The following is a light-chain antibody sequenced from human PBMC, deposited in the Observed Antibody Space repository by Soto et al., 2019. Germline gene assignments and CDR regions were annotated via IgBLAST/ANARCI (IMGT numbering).Light chain of an antibody. V-gene: IGKV3-20*01. CDR1: QIVSSSY. Sequence: EIVLTQSPGTLSLSPGERATLSCRASQIVSSSYLAWYQQKPGQAPRLLIYGASSRATGIPDRFSGTGSGTDFTLTISRLEPEDFAVYYCQQFNNWPLTFGGGTKVDI. CDR2: GAS. CDR3: QQFNNWPLT. J-gene: IGKJ4*01.